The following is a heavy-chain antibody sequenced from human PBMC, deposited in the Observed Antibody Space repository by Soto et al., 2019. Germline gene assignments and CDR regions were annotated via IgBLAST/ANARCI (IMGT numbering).Heavy chain of an antibody. D-gene: IGHD2-15*01. CDR2: TYYRSKWYN. CDR3: ARYCSGGSCSSGAYFDY. Sequence: SQTLSLTCAISGDSVSSNSAAWNWIRQSPSRGLEWLGRTYYRSKWYNDYAVSVKSRITINPDTSKNQFSLQLNSVTPDDTAVYYCARYCSGGSCSSGAYFDYWGEGALGTVSS. V-gene: IGHV6-1*01. J-gene: IGHJ4*02. CDR1: GDSVSSNSAA.